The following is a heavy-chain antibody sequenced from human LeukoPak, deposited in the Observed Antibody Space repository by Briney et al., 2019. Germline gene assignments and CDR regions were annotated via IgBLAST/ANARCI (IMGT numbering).Heavy chain of an antibody. Sequence: GGSLRLSCAASGFTFSSYAMHWVRQAPGKGLEWVAVISYDGSNKYYADSVKGRFTISRDNSKNTLYLQMNSLRAEDTAVYYCARDGPEYSSGWCYFDYWGQGTLVTVSS. CDR3: ARDGPEYSSGWCYFDY. J-gene: IGHJ4*02. V-gene: IGHV3-30*01. CDR2: ISYDGSNK. D-gene: IGHD6-19*01. CDR1: GFTFSSYA.